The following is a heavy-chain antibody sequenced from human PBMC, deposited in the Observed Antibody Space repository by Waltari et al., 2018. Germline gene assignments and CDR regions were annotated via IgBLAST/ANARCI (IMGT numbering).Heavy chain of an antibody. CDR1: AGSFGGDC. Sequence: QGQLQQWCAGLVKPSGTLSLTCAVHAGSFGGDCLGWIRQPPGNGLEWIGEINHSGSTNDNPSHKSRVTISLDTSKNQFSLKLSSVPAADTAVYYCARGRNSSWYSGWRFDPWGQGTLVTVSS. CDR3: ARGRNSSWYSGWRFDP. D-gene: IGHD6-13*01. J-gene: IGHJ5*02. V-gene: IGHV4-34*02. CDR2: INHSGST.